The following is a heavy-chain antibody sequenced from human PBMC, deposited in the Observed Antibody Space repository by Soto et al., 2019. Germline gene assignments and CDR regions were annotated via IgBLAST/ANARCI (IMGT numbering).Heavy chain of an antibody. CDR2: INGDGSST. J-gene: IGHJ4*02. V-gene: IGHV3-74*01. CDR3: ARDFEY. Sequence: EVQLVESGGGLVQPGGSLRLSCEASGFTFSTFWMHWVRQAPGKGLVWVSRINGDGSSTYYADSVRRRVTISRDNAKNTLYLQLNSLRPEDTAVYYCARDFEYWGQGTLVTVSS. CDR1: GFTFSTFW.